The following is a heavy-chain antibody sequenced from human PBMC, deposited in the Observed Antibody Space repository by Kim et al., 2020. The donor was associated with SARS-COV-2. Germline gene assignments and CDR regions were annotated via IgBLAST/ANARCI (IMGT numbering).Heavy chain of an antibody. Sequence: SETLSLTCAVYGGSFSGYDWSWIRQPPGKGLEWIGEINHSGSTNYNPSLKSRVTISVDTSKNQFSLKLSSVTAADTAVYYCARVRGVTVLLGYYYYGMDVWGHGTTVTVSS. V-gene: IGHV4-34*01. CDR1: GGSFSGYD. J-gene: IGHJ6*02. CDR2: INHSGST. CDR3: ARVRGVTVLLGYYYYGMDV. D-gene: IGHD3-10*01.